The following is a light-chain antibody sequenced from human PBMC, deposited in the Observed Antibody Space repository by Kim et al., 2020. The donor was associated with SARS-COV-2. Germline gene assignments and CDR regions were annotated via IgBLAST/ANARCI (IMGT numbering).Light chain of an antibody. CDR2: DVR. V-gene: IGLV2-14*03. J-gene: IGLJ2*01. Sequence: QSALTQPASLSGSPGQSITLSCTGTSSDVGAYNHVSWYQEPPGKAPKLVIYDVRNRPSGVSDRFSGSKSGNTASLTISGLQAEDEADYYCASFTSSNTVIFGGGTKVTVL. CDR3: ASFTSSNTVI. CDR1: SSDVGAYNH.